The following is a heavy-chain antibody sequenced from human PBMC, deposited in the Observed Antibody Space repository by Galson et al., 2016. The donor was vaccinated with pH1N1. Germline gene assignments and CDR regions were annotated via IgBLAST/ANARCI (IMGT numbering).Heavy chain of an antibody. J-gene: IGHJ4*02. CDR3: ARDPKWTTWVGPFDY. D-gene: IGHD2/OR15-2a*01. CDR2: ISYDGRQK. CDR1: GFTLDNHA. Sequence: SLRLSCAASGFTLDNHAMHWVRQAPGKGLEWVAVISYDGRQKEYADYAKGRFTISRDNSKNTLSLKLNRLRSDDTAIYYCARDPKWTTWVGPFDYWGQGTLVTAAS. V-gene: IGHV3-30*14.